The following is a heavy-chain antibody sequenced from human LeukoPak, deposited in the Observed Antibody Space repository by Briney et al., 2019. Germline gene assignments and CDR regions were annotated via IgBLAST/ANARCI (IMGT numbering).Heavy chain of an antibody. J-gene: IGHJ4*01. V-gene: IGHV3-23*01. D-gene: IGHD3-3*01. Sequence: GGSLRLSCAACGFSFHNYPMKWGPQAPGKGLEWVSVISDSGINTYYAASVKGRFTISRDNSKNSLYLQMNSLRAEDPAVYYCGKGEGVRSATALRAHYF. CDR1: GFSFHNYP. CDR3: GKGEGVRSATALRAHYF. CDR2: ISDSGINT.